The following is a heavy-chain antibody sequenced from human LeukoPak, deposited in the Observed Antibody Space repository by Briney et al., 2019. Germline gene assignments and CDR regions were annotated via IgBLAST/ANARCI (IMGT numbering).Heavy chain of an antibody. Sequence: SETLSLTCAVYGGSFSGYYWSWIRQPPGKGLEWIGEINHSGITNYNPSLKSRVTISVDTSKNQFSLKLSSVTAADTAVYYCAWLRPPTGSNARDFDYWGQGTLVTVSS. D-gene: IGHD5-12*01. CDR1: GGSFSGYY. J-gene: IGHJ4*02. CDR3: AWLRPPTGSNARDFDY. V-gene: IGHV4-34*01. CDR2: INHSGIT.